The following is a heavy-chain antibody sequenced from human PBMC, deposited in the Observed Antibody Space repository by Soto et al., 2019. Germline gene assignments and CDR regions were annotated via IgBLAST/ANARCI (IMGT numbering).Heavy chain of an antibody. CDR3: ATSFGSGSRAFDY. CDR1: GYTFTSYA. J-gene: IGHJ4*02. D-gene: IGHD3-10*01. V-gene: IGHV1-3*01. Sequence: SVKVSCKASGYTFTSYAMHWVRQAPGQRLEWMGWINAGNGNTKYSLKFQGRVTLTADKSTSTAYMVLSSLRSEDTAIYYCATSFGSGSRAFDYWGQGALVTVSS. CDR2: INAGNGNT.